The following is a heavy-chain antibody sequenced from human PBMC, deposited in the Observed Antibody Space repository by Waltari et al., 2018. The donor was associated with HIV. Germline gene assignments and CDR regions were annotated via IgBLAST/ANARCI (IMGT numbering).Heavy chain of an antibody. Sequence: QVQLQESGPGLVKPSQTLSLTCTVSGGSISSGSSYWSWIRQPAGKGLEWIGRIDTSGNTDYNPSLKSRVTISVDTSKNQFSLKLTSVTAADTAVYYCARARVRSGYGLYYYYGMDVWGQGTTVTVSS. D-gene: IGHD5-12*01. CDR1: GGSISSGSSY. J-gene: IGHJ6*02. CDR2: IDTSGNT. V-gene: IGHV4-61*02. CDR3: ARARVRSGYGLYYYYGMDV.